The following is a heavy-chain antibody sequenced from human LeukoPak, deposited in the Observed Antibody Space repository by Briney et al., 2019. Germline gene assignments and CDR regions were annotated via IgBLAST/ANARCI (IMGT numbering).Heavy chain of an antibody. V-gene: IGHV4-59*01. CDR2: IYYSGST. J-gene: IGHJ6*02. CDR3: ARAGLQWELLRYYYYGMDV. Sequence: SETLSLTCTVSGGSISSYYWSWIRQPPGKGLEWIGYIYYSGSTNYNPSLKSRVTISVDTSKNQFSLKLSSVTAADTAVYYCARAGLQWELLRYYYYGMDVWGQGTTVTVSS. D-gene: IGHD1-26*01. CDR1: GGSISSYY.